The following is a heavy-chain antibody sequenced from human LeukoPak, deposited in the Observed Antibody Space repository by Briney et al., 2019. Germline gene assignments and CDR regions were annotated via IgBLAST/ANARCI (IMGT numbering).Heavy chain of an antibody. D-gene: IGHD3-16*01. J-gene: IGHJ6*02. CDR2: ITNSAVST. Sequence: PGGSLRLSCEASGFTFRGYAMSWVRQAPGKGLEWVSAITNSAVSTYYADSVRGRFTISRDNSKNTLYLQMNNLRAEDTAVYFCARGGGLDVWGQGATVTVSS. CDR1: GFTFRGYA. CDR3: ARGGGLDV. V-gene: IGHV3-23*01.